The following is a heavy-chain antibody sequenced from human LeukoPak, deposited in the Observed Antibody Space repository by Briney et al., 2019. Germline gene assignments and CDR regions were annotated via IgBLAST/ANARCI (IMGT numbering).Heavy chain of an antibody. CDR2: ISGSGGST. Sequence: GGSLRLSCAASGFIFSSYAMIWVRQAPGKGLEWVSAISGSGGSTYYADSVKGRFTISRDNAKNTLYLQMNSLRAEDSAVYYCARLDTAMVMYYFDYWGQGTLVTVSS. V-gene: IGHV3-23*01. D-gene: IGHD5-18*01. CDR1: GFIFSSYA. CDR3: ARLDTAMVMYYFDY. J-gene: IGHJ4*02.